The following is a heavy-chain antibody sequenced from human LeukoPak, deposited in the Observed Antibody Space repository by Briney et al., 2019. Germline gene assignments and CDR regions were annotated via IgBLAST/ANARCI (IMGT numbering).Heavy chain of an antibody. V-gene: IGHV3-66*01. Sequence: GGSLRLSCAASGFTVSSNYMSWVRQAPGKGLEWVSVIYSGDSTYYADSVKGRFTISRDNSKNTLYLQMNSLRAEDTAVYYCARDRTESRGFDYWGQGTLVTVSS. CDR2: IYSGDST. J-gene: IGHJ4*02. CDR3: ARDRTESRGFDY. D-gene: IGHD3/OR15-3a*01. CDR1: GFTVSSNY.